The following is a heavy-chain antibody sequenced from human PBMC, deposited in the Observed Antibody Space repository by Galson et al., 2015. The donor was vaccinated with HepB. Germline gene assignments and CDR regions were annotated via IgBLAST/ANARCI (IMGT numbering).Heavy chain of an antibody. D-gene: IGHD2/OR15-2a*01. CDR2: INGGGSST. V-gene: IGHV3-23*01. CDR3: AKDAAGLTFPLDY. CDR1: GFTFSSFA. J-gene: IGHJ4*02. Sequence: SLRLSCAASGFTFSSFAMSWVRQAPGRGLEWVSSINGGGSSTCYADSVKGRFTISRDNSKNTLYLQMNSLTGEETAMYYCAKDAAGLTFPLDYWGQGILVTVSS.